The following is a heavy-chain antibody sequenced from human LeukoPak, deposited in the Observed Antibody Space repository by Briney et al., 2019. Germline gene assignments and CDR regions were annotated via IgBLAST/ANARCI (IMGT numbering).Heavy chain of an antibody. Sequence: KPSETLSLTCTVSGGSVNSGSYSWNWIRQPAGKGLEWIGRFYTSGTTNYNPSLKSRVTMSIDTSKNQVSLKMRSVTAADTAVYYCARTVVTLDWYFDLWGRGTLVSVSS. CDR3: ARTVVTLDWYFDL. CDR2: FYTSGTT. D-gene: IGHD4-23*01. J-gene: IGHJ2*01. CDR1: GGSVNSGSYS. V-gene: IGHV4-61*02.